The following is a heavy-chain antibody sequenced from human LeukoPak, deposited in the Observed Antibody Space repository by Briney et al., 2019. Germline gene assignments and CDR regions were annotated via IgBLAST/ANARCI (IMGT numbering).Heavy chain of an antibody. CDR1: GFTFSIYA. J-gene: IGHJ4*02. D-gene: IGHD3-3*01. V-gene: IGHV3-23*01. CDR2: ISANGGET. CDR3: AKRYYDFPLDY. Sequence: TGGSLRLSCAASGFTFSIYAMNWVRQAPGKGLEWVSSISANGGETHYADSVKGRFTISRDNSKNTLYLQINNPRVEVTAVYYCAKRYYDFPLDYGGQGTLVTVSS.